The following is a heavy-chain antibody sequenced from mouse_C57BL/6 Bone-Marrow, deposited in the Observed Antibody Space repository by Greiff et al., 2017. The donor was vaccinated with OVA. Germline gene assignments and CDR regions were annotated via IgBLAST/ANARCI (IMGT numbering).Heavy chain of an antibody. CDR3: ARHSLYYNAMDY. Sequence: QVQLQQSGAELVKPGASVKMSCKASGYTFTSYWITWVKQRPGQGLEWIGDIYPGSGSTNYNEKFKSKATLTVDTSSSTAYMQLSSLTSEDSAVYYCARHSLYYNAMDYWGQGTSVTVSS. D-gene: IGHD2-1*01. V-gene: IGHV1-55*01. CDR2: IYPGSGST. J-gene: IGHJ4*01. CDR1: GYTFTSYW.